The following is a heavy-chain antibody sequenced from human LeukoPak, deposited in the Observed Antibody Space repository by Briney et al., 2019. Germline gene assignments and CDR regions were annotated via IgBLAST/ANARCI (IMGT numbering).Heavy chain of an antibody. CDR2: ISDSGRST. V-gene: IGHV3-23*01. CDR3: AKRGITTIKEGFAY. J-gene: IGHJ4*02. CDR1: GFTFSSYA. D-gene: IGHD1-20*01. Sequence: GGSLRLSCAASGFTFSSYAMSWVRQAPGTGLEWVSAISDSGRSTYYADSVKGRFTISRDNSRNTLYLQMNSLRAEDTAVYYSAKRGITTIKEGFAYWGQGTLVTVPP.